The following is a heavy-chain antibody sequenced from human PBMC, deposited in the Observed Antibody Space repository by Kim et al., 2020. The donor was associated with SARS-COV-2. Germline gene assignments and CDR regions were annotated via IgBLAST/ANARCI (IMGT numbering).Heavy chain of an antibody. CDR2: ISGSGDST. Sequence: GGSLRLSCAASGFTFTNYAVTWVRQAPGKGLEWVSTISGSGDSTYYADSVKGLFTISRDNSKNTLYLQMSSLRAEDTAVYYCGKGSYDILTGYVWG. J-gene: IGHJ3*01. V-gene: IGHV3-23*01. CDR3: GKGSYDILTGYV. D-gene: IGHD3-9*01. CDR1: GFTFTNYA.